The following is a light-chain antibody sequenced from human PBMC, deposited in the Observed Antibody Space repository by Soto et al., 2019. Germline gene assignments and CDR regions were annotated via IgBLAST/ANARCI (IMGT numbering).Light chain of an antibody. J-gene: IGKJ2*01. CDR2: GAS. Sequence: EIVMTQSPATLSVSPGERATLSCRASQSVSSNLAWYQQKPGQAPRLRIHGASARVTGTPAGFTGSGSGTEFTRPTTRLPSEDSAVYDGQQYNHWRIVGQGTKLEIK. CDR1: QSVSSN. V-gene: IGKV3-15*01. CDR3: QQYNHWRI.